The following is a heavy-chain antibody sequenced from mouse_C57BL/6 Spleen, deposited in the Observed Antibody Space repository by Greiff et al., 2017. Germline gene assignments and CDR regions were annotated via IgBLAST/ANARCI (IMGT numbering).Heavy chain of an antibody. D-gene: IGHD4-1*01. CDR2: IHPNSGST. V-gene: IGHV1-64*01. CDR3: ARGGKLGRNDFDY. CDR1: GYTFTSYW. J-gene: IGHJ2*01. Sequence: QVQLQQPGAELVKPGASVKLSCKASGYTFTSYWMHWVKQRPGQGLEWIGMIHPNSGSTNYNEKFKSKATLTVDKSSSTAYMQLSSLTSEDSAVYYCARGGKLGRNDFDYWGQGTTLTVSS.